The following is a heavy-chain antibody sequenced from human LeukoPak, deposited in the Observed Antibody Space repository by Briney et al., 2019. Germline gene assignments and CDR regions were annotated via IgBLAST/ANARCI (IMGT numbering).Heavy chain of an antibody. CDR2: IDPSDSYT. J-gene: IGHJ4*02. V-gene: IGHV5-10-1*01. Sequence: GESLKISCKSSGYSFTSYWISWVRQMPGKGLEWMGRIDPSDSYTNYSPSFQGHVTISADRSISTAYLQWSSLKASDTAMFYCARPSVDGSGSYPYWGQGTLVTVSS. CDR3: ARPSVDGSGSYPY. D-gene: IGHD3-10*01. CDR1: GYSFTSYW.